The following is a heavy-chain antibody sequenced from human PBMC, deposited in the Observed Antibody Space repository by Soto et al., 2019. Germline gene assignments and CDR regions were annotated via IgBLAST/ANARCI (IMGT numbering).Heavy chain of an antibody. V-gene: IGHV3-30-3*01. CDR1: GFTFSSYA. D-gene: IGHD2-15*01. CDR2: ISYDGSNK. Sequence: QVQLVESGGGVVQPGRSLRLSCAASGFTFSSYAMHWVRQAPGKGLEWVAVISYDGSNKYYADSVKGRFTISRDNSKNTLYLQMNSLRAEATDVYYCARDLGGRGGSGYSPIDWCQGTLVTVSA. CDR3: ARDLGGRGGSGYSPID. J-gene: IGHJ1*01.